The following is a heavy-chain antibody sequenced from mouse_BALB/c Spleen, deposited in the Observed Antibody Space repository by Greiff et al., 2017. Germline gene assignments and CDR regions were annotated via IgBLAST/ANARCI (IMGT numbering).Heavy chain of an antibody. CDR2: IWAGGST. V-gene: IGHV2-9*02. J-gene: IGHJ2*01. D-gene: IGHD2-14*01. CDR1: GFSLTSYG. Sequence: VQGVESGPGLVAPSQSLSITCTVSGFSLTSYGVHWVRQPPGKGLEWLGVIWAGGSTNYNSALMSRLSISKDNSKSQVFLKMNSLQTDDTAMYYCARERYDERGFDYWGQGTTLTVSS. CDR3: ARERYDERGFDY.